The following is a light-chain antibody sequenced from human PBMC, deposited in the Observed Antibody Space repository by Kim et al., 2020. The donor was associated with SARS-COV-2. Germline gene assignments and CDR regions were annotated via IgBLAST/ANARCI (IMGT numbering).Light chain of an antibody. V-gene: IGKV4-1*01. CDR2: WAS. CDR1: ETLYNSNNKNY. Sequence: DIVVTQSPDSLAVSLGERATINCKSNETLYNSNNKNYLAWYQQKPGQPPKLLIYWASTRASGVPDRFTGSGSGTDFTLAISSLQAEDVAVYYCQQYFDIPRTFGQGTKLEI. J-gene: IGKJ2*01. CDR3: QQYFDIPRT.